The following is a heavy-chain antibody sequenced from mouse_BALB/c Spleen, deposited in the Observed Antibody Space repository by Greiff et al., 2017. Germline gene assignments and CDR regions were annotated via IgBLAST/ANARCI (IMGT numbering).Heavy chain of an antibody. J-gene: IGHJ2*01. CDR1: GYTFTDYW. V-gene: IGHV1-69*01. Sequence: VQLQQPGAELVMPGASVKMSCKASGYTFTDYWMHWVKQRPGQGLEWIGAIDTSDSYTSYNQKFKGKATLTVDESSSTAYMQLSSLTSEDSAVYYCASYRSFDYWGQGTTLTVSS. D-gene: IGHD2-14*01. CDR2: IDTSDSYT. CDR3: ASYRSFDY.